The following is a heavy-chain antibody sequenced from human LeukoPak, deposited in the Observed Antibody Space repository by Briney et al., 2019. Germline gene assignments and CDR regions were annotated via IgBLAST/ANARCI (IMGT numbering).Heavy chain of an antibody. Sequence: GGSLRLSCEASGFAFETYWMTWVRQAPGKGLEWVANIKQDGGEKNYVDSVKGRFTISRDNAKSSLYLQLNSLRVEDTAVYYCARKEWSGAKVYWGQGTLVTVSS. CDR2: IKQDGGEK. CDR3: ARKEWSGAKVY. J-gene: IGHJ4*02. V-gene: IGHV3-7*01. CDR1: GFAFETYW. D-gene: IGHD3-3*01.